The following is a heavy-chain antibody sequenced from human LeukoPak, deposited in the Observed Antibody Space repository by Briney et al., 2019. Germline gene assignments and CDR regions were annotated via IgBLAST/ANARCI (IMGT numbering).Heavy chain of an antibody. CDR2: ISGSGAST. V-gene: IGHV3-23*01. D-gene: IGHD3-10*01. J-gene: IGHJ4*02. CDR1: GVTFSSYA. Sequence: GGSLRLSCAASGVTFSSYAMSWVRQAPGKGLEWVSVISGSGASTYYADSVKGRFTISRDNSKNTLYLQMNSLRAEDTAVYYCAKVRFGVTARYYFDYWGQGTLVTVSS. CDR3: AKVRFGVTARYYFDY.